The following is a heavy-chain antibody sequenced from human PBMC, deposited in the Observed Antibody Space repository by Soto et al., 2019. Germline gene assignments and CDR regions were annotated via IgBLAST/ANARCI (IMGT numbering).Heavy chain of an antibody. CDR2: IHYSGST. J-gene: IGHJ4*02. CDR3: ARGVRASMGWSEPYYFDS. CDR1: AVSINNGEHY. V-gene: IGHV4-30-4*01. Sequence: QVQLKESGPGLVKPSQTVSLNCSVSAVSINNGEHYWTWIRQTPGKGLECIGYIHYSGSTDYNPSLKSRLTISVDTSKNPFSLELRSVTAADTAVYYCARGVRASMGWSEPYYFDSWGQGNLVTVSS. D-gene: IGHD3-10*01.